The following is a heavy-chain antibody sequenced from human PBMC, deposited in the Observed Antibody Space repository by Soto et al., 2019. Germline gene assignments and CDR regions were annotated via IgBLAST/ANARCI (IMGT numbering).Heavy chain of an antibody. J-gene: IGHJ6*02. Sequence: GASVKVSCKASGGTFSSYAISWVRQAPGQGLEWMGGIIPIFGTANYAQKFQGRVTITADESTSTAYMELSSLRSEDTAVYYCARAYCSSTSCYPVYYYYGMDVWGQGTTVTVS. CDR1: GGTFSSYA. CDR3: ARAYCSSTSCYPVYYYYGMDV. V-gene: IGHV1-69*13. CDR2: IIPIFGTA. D-gene: IGHD2-2*01.